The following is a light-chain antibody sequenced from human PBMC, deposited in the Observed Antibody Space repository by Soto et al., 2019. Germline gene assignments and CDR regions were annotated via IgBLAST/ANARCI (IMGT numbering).Light chain of an antibody. Sequence: EIVLTQSPDLLSVSPGERASLSCRASQTVGASLAWYQQKPGQAPRLLFYRISTRATGIPARFSGSGSGTEFTLTINSLQSEDVAVYYCQQYYSIPPTFGGGTKVDNK. J-gene: IGKJ4*01. CDR2: RIS. CDR3: QQYYSIPPT. CDR1: QTVGAS. V-gene: IGKV3D-15*01.